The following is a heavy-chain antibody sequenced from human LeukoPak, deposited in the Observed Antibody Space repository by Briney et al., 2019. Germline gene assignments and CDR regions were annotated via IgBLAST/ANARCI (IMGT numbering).Heavy chain of an antibody. Sequence: PGGSLRLSCAASGFTFSSYAIHWVRQAPGKGLEWVAVISYDGSNKYYADSVKGRFTISRDNSKNTLYLQMNSLRAEDTAVYYCARVNDYWGQGTLVTVSS. CDR2: ISYDGSNK. CDR1: GFTFSSYA. J-gene: IGHJ4*02. CDR3: ARVNDY. V-gene: IGHV3-30-3*01.